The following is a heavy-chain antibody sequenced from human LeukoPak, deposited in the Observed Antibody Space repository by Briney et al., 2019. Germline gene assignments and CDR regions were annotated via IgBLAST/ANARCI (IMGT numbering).Heavy chain of an antibody. Sequence: PSETLSLTCTVSGGSISSYYWSWIRQPPGKGLEWIGYIYYSWSTNYNPSLKSRVTISVDTSKNQFSLKLSSVTAADTAVYYCARSTHYSSGLDYWGQGTLVTVSS. CDR2: IYYSWST. D-gene: IGHD6-19*01. V-gene: IGHV4-59*08. CDR1: GGSISSYY. J-gene: IGHJ4*02. CDR3: ARSTHYSSGLDY.